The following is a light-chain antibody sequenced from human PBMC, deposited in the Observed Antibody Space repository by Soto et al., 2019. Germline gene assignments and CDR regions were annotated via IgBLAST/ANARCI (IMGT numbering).Light chain of an antibody. V-gene: IGKV4-1*01. J-gene: IGKJ1*01. Sequence: DIVMTQSPDSLTVSLGERATINCKSSQSVLYSSNNKNYLAWYQQKPGQPPKLLIYCASTRESGVPDRFSGRGSGTDFTLTISSLQAEDVAVYYFQQYYSTPPTFGQGTKVEIK. CDR1: QSVLYSSNNKNY. CDR3: QQYYSTPPT. CDR2: CAS.